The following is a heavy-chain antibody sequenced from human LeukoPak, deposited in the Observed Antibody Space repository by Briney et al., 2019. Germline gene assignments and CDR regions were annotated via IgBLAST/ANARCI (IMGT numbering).Heavy chain of an antibody. Sequence: PGGSLRLSCAASGFTFSSYAMHWVRQAPGKGLEWVAVISYDGSNKYYADSVKGRFTISRDNSKNTLYLQMDSLRAEDTAVYYCTTSIFGVALDYWGQGTLVTVSS. CDR3: TTSIFGVALDY. CDR2: ISYDGSNK. CDR1: GFTFSSYA. V-gene: IGHV3-30-3*01. D-gene: IGHD3-3*01. J-gene: IGHJ4*02.